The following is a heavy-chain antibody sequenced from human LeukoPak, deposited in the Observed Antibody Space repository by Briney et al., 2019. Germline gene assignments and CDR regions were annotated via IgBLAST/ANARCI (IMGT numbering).Heavy chain of an antibody. D-gene: IGHD6-13*01. Sequence: GGSLRLSCAASGFTFSSYSMNWVRQAPGKGLEWVSSISSNSRFIYYADSVKGRFTISRDNAKNSLFLQMNSLRAEDTAVYYCARDGGIAPAGTVTYYYYMDVWGKGTTVTVSS. V-gene: IGHV3-21*01. CDR2: ISSNSRFI. CDR1: GFTFSSYS. J-gene: IGHJ6*03. CDR3: ARDGGIAPAGTVTYYYYMDV.